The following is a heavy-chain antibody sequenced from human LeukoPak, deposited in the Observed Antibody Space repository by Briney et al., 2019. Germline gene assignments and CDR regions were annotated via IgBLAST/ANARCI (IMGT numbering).Heavy chain of an antibody. Sequence: GGSLRLSCAASGFTFSSYAMHWVRQAPGKGLEWVAVISYDGSNKYYADSVKGRFTISRDNSKNTLYLQMNSLRAEDTAVYYCARNGRTQPRNAVLRYFDWLLSDAFDIWGQGTTVTVSS. CDR2: ISYDGSNK. CDR3: ARNGRTQPRNAVLRYFDWLLSDAFDI. D-gene: IGHD3-9*01. J-gene: IGHJ3*02. V-gene: IGHV3-30*04. CDR1: GFTFSSYA.